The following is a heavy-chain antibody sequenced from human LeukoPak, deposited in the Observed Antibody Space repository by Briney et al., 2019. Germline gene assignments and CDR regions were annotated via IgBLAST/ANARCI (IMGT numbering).Heavy chain of an antibody. D-gene: IGHD5-24*01. CDR2: IYSGGST. Sequence: PGGSLRLSCAASGFTVSSNYMSWVRQAPGKGLEWVSVIYSGGSTYYADSVKGRFTISRDNSKNTLYLQMNSLRAEDTAVYYCARDLGRNGYNSAFDIWGQGTMVTVSS. CDR1: GFTVSSNY. J-gene: IGHJ3*02. V-gene: IGHV3-53*01. CDR3: ARDLGRNGYNSAFDI.